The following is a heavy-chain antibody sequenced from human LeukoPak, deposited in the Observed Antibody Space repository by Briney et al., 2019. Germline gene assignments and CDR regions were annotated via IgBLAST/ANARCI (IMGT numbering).Heavy chain of an antibody. CDR1: GGSISSYY. Sequence: SETLSLTCTVSGGSISSYYWSWIRQPPGKGLEWIGYIYTSGSTNYNPSLKSRVTISVDTSKNQFSLKLSSETAADTAVYYCARGGSYCSSTSCYHRWMAFDIWGQGTMVTVSS. CDR3: ARGGSYCSSTSCYHRWMAFDI. D-gene: IGHD2-2*01. V-gene: IGHV4-4*09. CDR2: IYTSGST. J-gene: IGHJ3*02.